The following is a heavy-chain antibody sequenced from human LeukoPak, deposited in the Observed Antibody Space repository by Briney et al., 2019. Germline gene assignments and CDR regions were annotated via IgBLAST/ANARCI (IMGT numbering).Heavy chain of an antibody. V-gene: IGHV4-31*03. J-gene: IGHJ3*02. CDR3: ARAPSGAVAVDAFDI. CDR2: ISYRGIT. Sequence: SETLSFTGTVSGGSISSGGYYWRWFRQHPGKGREWIGYISYRGITYYTPSLKSRVTISVDTSKNQFSLNLSSVTAADTAVYYCARAPSGAVAVDAFDIWGQGTMVTVSS. CDR1: GGSISSGGYY. D-gene: IGHD6-19*01.